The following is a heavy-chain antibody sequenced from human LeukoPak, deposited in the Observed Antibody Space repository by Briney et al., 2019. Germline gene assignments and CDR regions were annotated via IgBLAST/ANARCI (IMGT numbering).Heavy chain of an antibody. CDR3: ARDLAYSRLDY. Sequence: GGSLRLSCAVSGLTFSSSWMDWVRRAPGKGLEWVASINPDGNKKYSADSVKGRFTISRDNAENSLYLQMNSLRVEDTAFYYCARDLAYSRLDYWGQGMLVTVSS. J-gene: IGHJ4*02. V-gene: IGHV3-7*03. D-gene: IGHD5-18*01. CDR2: INPDGNKK. CDR1: GLTFSSSW.